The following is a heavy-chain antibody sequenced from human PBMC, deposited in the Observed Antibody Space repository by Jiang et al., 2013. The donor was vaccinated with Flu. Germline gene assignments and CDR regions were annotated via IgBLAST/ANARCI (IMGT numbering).Heavy chain of an antibody. V-gene: IGHV1-69*06. J-gene: IGHJ4*02. CDR2: IIPIFGTA. Sequence: GIIPIFGTANYAQKFQGRVTITADKSTSTAYMELSSLRSEDTAVYYCARERVRAGVYCGGDCYHLDYWGQGTLVTVSS. CDR3: ARERVRAGVYCGGDCYHLDY. D-gene: IGHD2-21*02.